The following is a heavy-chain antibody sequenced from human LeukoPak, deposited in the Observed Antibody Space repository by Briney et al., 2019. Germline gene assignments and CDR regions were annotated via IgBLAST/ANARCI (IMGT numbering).Heavy chain of an antibody. Sequence: PGGSLRLSCAASGFTFSSYAMSWVRQAPGKGLEWVSAISGSGGSTYYADSVRGRFTISGDNSKNTLYLQMNSRRAEDTAVYYCAKDKGYSSGWPFDYWGQGTLVTVSS. CDR3: AKDKGYSSGWPFDY. J-gene: IGHJ4*02. D-gene: IGHD6-19*01. CDR2: ISGSGGST. CDR1: GFTFSSYA. V-gene: IGHV3-23*01.